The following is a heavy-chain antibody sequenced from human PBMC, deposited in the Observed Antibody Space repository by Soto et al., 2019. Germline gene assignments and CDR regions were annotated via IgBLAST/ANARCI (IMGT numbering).Heavy chain of an antibody. CDR1: GISTSSYW. CDR2: IKNDGSEK. CDR3: VTGYHSDY. J-gene: IGHJ4*02. Sequence: GGSLRLSCATSGISTSSYWMGWVRQAPGRGLEWVASIKNDGSEKYYMDSLKGRFTISRDNALNSLYLQMNSLRAEDTAVYFCVTGYHSDYWGQGTLVTVS. D-gene: IGHD5-18*01. V-gene: IGHV3-7*03.